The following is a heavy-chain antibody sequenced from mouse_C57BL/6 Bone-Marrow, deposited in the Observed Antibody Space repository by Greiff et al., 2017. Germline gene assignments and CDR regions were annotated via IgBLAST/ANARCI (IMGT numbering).Heavy chain of an antibody. CDR1: GYTFTGYW. CDR3: ARSGLLLRP. CDR2: ILPGSGST. D-gene: IGHD1-1*01. Sequence: QVQLQQSGAELMKPGASVKLSCKATGYTFTGYWIEWVKQRPGHGLEWIGEILPGSGSTNYNEKFKDKATLTADKSSSTAYMQLSSLTYEDSAVYYCARSGLLLRPWGQGTTLTVSS. V-gene: IGHV1-9*01. J-gene: IGHJ2*01.